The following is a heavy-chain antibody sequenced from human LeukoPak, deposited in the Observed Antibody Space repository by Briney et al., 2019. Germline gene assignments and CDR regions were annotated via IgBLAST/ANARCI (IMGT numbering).Heavy chain of an antibody. J-gene: IGHJ4*02. CDR2: ISSSSSYI. V-gene: IGHV3-11*05. D-gene: IGHD5-12*01. CDR3: ARDRGYDSHYLDY. Sequence: PGGPLRLSCVASGFTFSDCYMTWIRQAPGKGLEWVSYISSSSSYIKYADSVKGRFTVSRDNAKHAVYLQMNSLRVEDTAVYYCARDRGYDSHYLDYWGQGTLVTVSS. CDR1: GFTFSDCY.